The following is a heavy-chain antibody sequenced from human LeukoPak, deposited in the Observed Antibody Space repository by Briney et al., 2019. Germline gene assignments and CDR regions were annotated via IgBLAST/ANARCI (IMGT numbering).Heavy chain of an antibody. Sequence: ASLKVSCKASGYTFTDYYIHWVRQAPGEEFEWMGWITHKSGATKFAQKFQGRVTLTRDTSIRTVYMELSNLISDDTATYYCVSWAGGNSDVASFDDWGQGSLVSVSS. V-gene: IGHV1-2*02. J-gene: IGHJ4*02. CDR3: VSWAGGNSDVASFDD. D-gene: IGHD2-21*01. CDR2: ITHKSGAT. CDR1: GYTFTDYY.